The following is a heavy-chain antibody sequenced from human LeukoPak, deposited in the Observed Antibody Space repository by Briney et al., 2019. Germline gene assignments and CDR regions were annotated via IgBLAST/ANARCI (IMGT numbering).Heavy chain of an antibody. CDR3: ARGVGNYYFDY. V-gene: IGHV3-33*08. D-gene: IGHD4-23*01. Sequence: GRSLRLSCAASGFTFSSYGMHWVRQAPGKGLEWVAVIWYGGSNKYYADSVKGRFTISRDNSKNTLYLQMNSLRAEDTAVYYCARGVGNYYFDYWGQGTLVTVSS. CDR2: IWYGGSNK. J-gene: IGHJ4*02. CDR1: GFTFSSYG.